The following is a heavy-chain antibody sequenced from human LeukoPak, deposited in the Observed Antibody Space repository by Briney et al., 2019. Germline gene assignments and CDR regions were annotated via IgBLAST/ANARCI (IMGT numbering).Heavy chain of an antibody. D-gene: IGHD2-15*01. Sequence: ASVKVCCKASGYTFTGYYMHWVRQAPGQGLEWMGWINPNSGGTNYAQKFQGRVTMTRDTSISTAYMELSRLRSDDTAVYYCAIGYCSGGSCYAVFDYWGQGTLVTVSS. CDR2: INPNSGGT. CDR1: GYTFTGYY. CDR3: AIGYCSGGSCYAVFDY. V-gene: IGHV1-2*02. J-gene: IGHJ4*02.